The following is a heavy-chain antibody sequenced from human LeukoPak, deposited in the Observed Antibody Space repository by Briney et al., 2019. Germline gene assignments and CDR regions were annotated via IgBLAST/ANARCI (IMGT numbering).Heavy chain of an antibody. J-gene: IGHJ4*02. CDR2: ISTSGSTI. D-gene: IGHD3/OR15-3a*01. CDR1: GFTFSSYS. Sequence: GGSLRLSCAASGFTFSSYSMNWVRQAPGKGLEWVSYISTSGSTIKYADSVKGRFTISRDNAKNSVYVQMNSLRAEDTAVYYCAREDSENFDYWGQGTLVTVSS. CDR3: AREDSENFDY. V-gene: IGHV3-48*01.